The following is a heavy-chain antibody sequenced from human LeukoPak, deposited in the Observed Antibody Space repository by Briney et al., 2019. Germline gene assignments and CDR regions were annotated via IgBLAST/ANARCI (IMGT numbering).Heavy chain of an antibody. CDR1: GYSFTNYW. CDR3: ARPRAGGTGLSSFDY. D-gene: IGHD4-23*01. CDR2: IYPGDSDT. V-gene: IGHV5-51*01. J-gene: IGHJ4*02. Sequence: GESLKISCKISGYSFTNYWIGWVRQVPGKGLEWMGIIYPGDSDTRYSPSFQGQVTISADKSISTAYLQWSSLKASDTAIYYCARPRAGGTGLSSFDYWGQGTLVTVSS.